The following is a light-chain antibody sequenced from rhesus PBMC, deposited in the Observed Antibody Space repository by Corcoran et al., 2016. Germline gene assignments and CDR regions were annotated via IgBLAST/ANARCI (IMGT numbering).Light chain of an antibody. V-gene: IGKV1-74*01. CDR2: KAS. CDR3: QHGSGTPYS. CDR1: ENVKNN. Sequence: DIQMTQSPSSLSAAVGDRVTNTCRARENVKNNLKWYQQKPGKAPKLLTYKASTLQSGVPSRFRGSGSGTDYTFTIISLQPDDVASYYCQHGSGTPYSFGPGTKVEIQ. J-gene: IGKJ2*01.